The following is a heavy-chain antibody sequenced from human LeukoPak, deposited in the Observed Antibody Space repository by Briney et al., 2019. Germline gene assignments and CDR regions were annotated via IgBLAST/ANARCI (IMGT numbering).Heavy chain of an antibody. CDR1: GYSFSNYW. CDR3: ARQVGPTRPFDY. V-gene: IGHV5-51*01. Sequence: GESLKISCKGYGYSFSNYWIGWVRQMPGKGLEWMGIIYLGDSDIRYSPSFQGQVTISADKSISTAYLQWSGLRASDTAMYYCARQVGPTRPFDYWGQGTLVTVSS. D-gene: IGHD1-26*01. J-gene: IGHJ4*02. CDR2: IYLGDSDI.